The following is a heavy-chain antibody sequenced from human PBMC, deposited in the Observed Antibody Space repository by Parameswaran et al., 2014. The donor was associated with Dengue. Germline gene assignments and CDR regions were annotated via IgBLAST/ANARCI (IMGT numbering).Heavy chain of an antibody. J-gene: IGHJ6*02. Sequence: VRQMPGKGLEWVSYISDTGSTRYYADSVKGRFTISRDNAKNSLHLQMNSLRAEDTAVYYCSRERAGGMDVWGQGTTVTVSS. CDR2: ISDTGSTR. D-gene: IGHD6-19*01. CDR3: SRERAGGMDV. V-gene: IGHV3-11*01.